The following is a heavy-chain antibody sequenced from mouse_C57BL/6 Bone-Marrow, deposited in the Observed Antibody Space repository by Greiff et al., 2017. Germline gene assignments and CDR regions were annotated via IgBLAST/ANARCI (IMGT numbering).Heavy chain of an antibody. CDR3: TTYYGSSGGYFDY. D-gene: IGHD1-1*01. V-gene: IGHV14-4*01. CDR1: GFNIKDDY. Sequence: EVQGVESGAELVRPGASVKLSCTASGFNIKDDYMHWVKQRPEQGLEWIGWIDPENGDTEYASKFQGKATITADTSSNTAYLQLSSLTSEDTAVYYCTTYYGSSGGYFDYWGQGTTLTVSS. CDR2: IDPENGDT. J-gene: IGHJ2*01.